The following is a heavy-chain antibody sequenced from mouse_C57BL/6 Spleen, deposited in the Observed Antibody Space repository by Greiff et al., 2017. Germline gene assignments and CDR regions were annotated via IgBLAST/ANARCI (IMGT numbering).Heavy chain of an antibody. D-gene: IGHD1-1*01. CDR2: INSDGGST. V-gene: IGHV5-2*01. Sequence: EVKLVESGGGLVQPGESLKLSCESNEYEFPSHDMSWVRKTPEKRLELVAAINSDGGSTYYPDTMERRFIISRDNTKKTLYLQMRSLRSEDTALYYCARGVYGSSGGYFDVWGTGTTVTVSS. J-gene: IGHJ1*03. CDR1: EYEFPSHD. CDR3: ARGVYGSSGGYFDV.